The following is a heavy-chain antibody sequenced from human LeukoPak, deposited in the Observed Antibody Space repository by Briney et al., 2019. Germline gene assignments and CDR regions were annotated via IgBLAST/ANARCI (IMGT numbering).Heavy chain of an antibody. Sequence: PSETLSLTCTVSGGSISNYYWSWIRQPAGKGLEWIGRIYASGSTNYNPSLQSRVTISVDRSKNQFSLKLSSVTAADTAVYYCARMSSYYDTSGYYQSLDYWGQGTLVTVSS. V-gene: IGHV4-4*07. CDR2: IYASGST. CDR1: GGSISNYY. CDR3: ARMSSYYDTSGYYQSLDY. D-gene: IGHD3-22*01. J-gene: IGHJ4*02.